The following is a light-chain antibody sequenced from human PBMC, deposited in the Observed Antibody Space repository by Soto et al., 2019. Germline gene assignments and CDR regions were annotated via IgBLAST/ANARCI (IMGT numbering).Light chain of an antibody. CDR2: EVT. CDR3: SAFAGGGNPVL. CDR1: SSDVGGYNY. Sequence: QSALTQPPSASGSLGQSVTISCTGTSSDVGGYNYVSWHQQHPGKAPKVMIYEVTKRPPGVPDRFSGSKSGNTASLTVSGLQAEDEAAYYCSAFAGGGNPVLLGGGTQLPVL. V-gene: IGLV2-8*01. J-gene: IGLJ2*01.